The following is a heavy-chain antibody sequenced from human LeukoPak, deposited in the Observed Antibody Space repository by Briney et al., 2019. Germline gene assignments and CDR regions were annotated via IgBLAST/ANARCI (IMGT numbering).Heavy chain of an antibody. CDR1: GFTFSDYY. CDR3: AREIYDSSGYYYGGIDY. J-gene: IGHJ4*02. D-gene: IGHD3-22*01. CDR2: ITTGGSTI. Sequence: PGGSLRLSCAASGFTFSDYYMSWIRQAPGKGLEWVSYITTGGSTIYYADSVKGRFTISRDNAKNSLYLQMNSLRAEDTAVYYCAREIYDSSGYYYGGIDYWGQGTLVTVSS. V-gene: IGHV3-11*01.